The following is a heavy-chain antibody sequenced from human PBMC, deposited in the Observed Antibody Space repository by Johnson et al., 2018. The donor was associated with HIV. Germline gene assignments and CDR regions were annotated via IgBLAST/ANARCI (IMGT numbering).Heavy chain of an antibody. CDR2: SRDKTNSYTT. J-gene: IGHJ3*02. CDR1: GFTLTDHY. V-gene: IGHV3-72*01. CDR3: AKGASEERGAVDI. Sequence: VQLVESGGGFVQPGGSLRLSCVGSGFTLTDHYMDWVRQAPGKGLEWVGRSRDKTNSYTTEYAASVKGRFTISRENAKNSLYLQMNSLRAEDTALYYCAKGASEERGAVDIWGQGTMVTVSS.